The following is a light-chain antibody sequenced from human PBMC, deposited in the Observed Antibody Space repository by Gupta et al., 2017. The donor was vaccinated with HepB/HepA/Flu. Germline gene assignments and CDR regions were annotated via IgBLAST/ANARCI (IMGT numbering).Light chain of an antibody. V-gene: IGKV1-39*01. Sequence: DIQMTQSPSSLSASIGYRVSITCLASHTIITDLNWFQQRPGKAPKLLIYSASNLQSGVPSRFSGSGSGTDFTLTITRRQPEDFATYYCQQRYSPLWTFGQGTKVDIK. J-gene: IGKJ1*01. CDR3: QQRYSPLWT. CDR1: HTIITD. CDR2: SAS.